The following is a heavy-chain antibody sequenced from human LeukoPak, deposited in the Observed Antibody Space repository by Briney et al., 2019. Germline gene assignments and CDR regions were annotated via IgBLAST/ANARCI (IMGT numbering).Heavy chain of an antibody. V-gene: IGHV1-69*05. CDR3: ARDGSFSVGATTHDAFDI. J-gene: IGHJ3*02. D-gene: IGHD1-26*01. Sequence: ASVKVSCXASGGTLSSYAISWVRQAPGQGLEWMGGIISIFGTANYAQKFQGGVTITTDESTSTAYMELSSLRSEDTAVYYCARDGSFSVGATTHDAFDIWGQGTMVTVSS. CDR1: GGTLSSYA. CDR2: IISIFGTA.